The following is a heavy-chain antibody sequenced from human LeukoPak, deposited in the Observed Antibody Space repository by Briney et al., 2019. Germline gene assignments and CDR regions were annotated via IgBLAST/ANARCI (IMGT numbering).Heavy chain of an antibody. CDR3: TSSYDSNGYQRYFDY. CDR2: IRSKANSYAT. CDR1: GFTFSGSA. D-gene: IGHD3-22*01. Sequence: GGSLRLSCAASGFTFSGSAMHWVRQASGKGLEWVGRIRSKANSYATAYAASVKGRFTISRDDSKNTAYLQMNSLKTEDTAVYYCTSSYDSNGYQRYFDYWGQGTLVTVSS. J-gene: IGHJ4*02. V-gene: IGHV3-73*01.